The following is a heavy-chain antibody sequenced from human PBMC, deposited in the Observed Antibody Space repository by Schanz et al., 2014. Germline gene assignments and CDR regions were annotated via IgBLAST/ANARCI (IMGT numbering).Heavy chain of an antibody. CDR1: GYSFTEYF. V-gene: IGHV1-2*02. CDR3: ARARYTGYDCSGY. Sequence: QVQLVQSGPAVKKPGASMKVSCLASGYSFTEYFLHWVRQAPGQGLEWMGWINPNSGETNYEQKFKGRLTLTSDTSISTAFMELSGLTSADTATYFCARARYTGYDCSGYWGQGTLLIVSS. CDR2: INPNSGET. J-gene: IGHJ4*02. D-gene: IGHD5-12*01.